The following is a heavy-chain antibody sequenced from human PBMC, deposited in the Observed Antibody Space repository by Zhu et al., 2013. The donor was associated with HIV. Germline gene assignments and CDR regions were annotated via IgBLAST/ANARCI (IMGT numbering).Heavy chain of an antibody. CDR1: GYTFNNYG. D-gene: IGHD3-10*01. CDR2: IRSSPANT. J-gene: IGHJ3*01. Sequence: QVQLMQSGAEVKKPGASVKVSCKASGYTFNNYGITWVRQAPGQGLEWMGWIRSSPANTKYAQKFQGRVIMTTDTSTRAAHLELGXLRSDDSAVYYCARVRSLSGAFDLWGQGTMVTVSS. CDR3: ARVRSLSGAFDL. V-gene: IGHV1-18*01.